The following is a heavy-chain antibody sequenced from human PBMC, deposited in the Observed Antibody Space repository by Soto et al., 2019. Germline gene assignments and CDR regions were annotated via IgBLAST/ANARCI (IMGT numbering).Heavy chain of an antibody. CDR1: GFIFRNYA. D-gene: IGHD6-19*01. CDR3: AKDAGIAVAGMDV. J-gene: IGHJ6*02. CDR2: ISYDGSNK. V-gene: IGHV3-30-3*01. Sequence: SLRLSCAASGFIFRNYAMSWVRQAPGKGLEWVAVISYDGSNKYYADSVKGRFTISRDNSKNTLYLQMNSLRAEDTAVYYCAKDAGIAVAGMDVWGQGTTVTVSS.